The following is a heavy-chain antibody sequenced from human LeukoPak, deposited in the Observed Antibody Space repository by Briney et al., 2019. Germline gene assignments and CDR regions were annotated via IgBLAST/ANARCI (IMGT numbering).Heavy chain of an antibody. CDR2: INSDGGST. J-gene: IGHJ4*02. CDR1: GFTFSSYW. D-gene: IGHD6-13*01. Sequence: GGSLRLSCAASGFTFSSYWMHWVRHAPGKGLVWVSRINSDGGSTTYADAVKGRFTISRDNAKNTLYLQMNSRRAEDTAVYYCARAPSSWDGGAIYEDYWGQGTLVTVSS. CDR3: ARAPSSWDGGAIYEDY. V-gene: IGHV3-74*01.